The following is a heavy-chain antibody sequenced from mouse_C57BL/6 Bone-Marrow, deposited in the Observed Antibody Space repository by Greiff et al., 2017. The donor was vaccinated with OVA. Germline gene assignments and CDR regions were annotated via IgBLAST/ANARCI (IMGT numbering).Heavy chain of an antibody. Sequence: EVQLQQSGPELVKPGASVKISCKASGYTFTDYYMNWVKQSHGKSLEWIGDINPNNGGTSYNQKFKGKATLTVDKSSSTAYMELRSLTSEDSAVYYCASLYGNYWYFDVWGTGTTVTVSS. D-gene: IGHD2-1*01. J-gene: IGHJ1*03. V-gene: IGHV1-26*01. CDR1: GYTFTDYY. CDR2: INPNNGGT. CDR3: ASLYGNYWYFDV.